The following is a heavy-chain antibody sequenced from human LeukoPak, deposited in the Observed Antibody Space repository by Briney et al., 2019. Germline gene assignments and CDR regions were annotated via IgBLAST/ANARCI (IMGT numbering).Heavy chain of an antibody. V-gene: IGHV1-46*01. D-gene: IGHD2-8*01. CDR1: GYTFTSYY. CDR2: INPSGGST. Sequence: ASVKVSCKASGYTFTSYYMHWVRQAPGQGLEWMGIINPSGGSTSYAQKFQGRVTMTRDTSTSTVYMELSSLGSEDTAVYYCARVPVMVYAIYYFDYWGQGTLVTVSS. CDR3: ARVPVMVYAIYYFDY. J-gene: IGHJ4*02.